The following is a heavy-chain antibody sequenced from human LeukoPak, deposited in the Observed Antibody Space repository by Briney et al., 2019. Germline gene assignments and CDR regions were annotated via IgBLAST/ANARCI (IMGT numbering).Heavy chain of an antibody. CDR3: ARVRNSGFRYVDS. D-gene: IGHD5-12*01. Sequence: ASVKVSCKASGYTFTSYGISWVRQAPGQGLEWMGWISVYNGNTTHAQKLQGRVTMTTDTSTSTAYMDLRSLRSNDTAVYYCARVRNSGFRYVDSWGQGTLVTVSS. V-gene: IGHV1-18*01. CDR1: GYTFTSYG. J-gene: IGHJ4*02. CDR2: ISVYNGNT.